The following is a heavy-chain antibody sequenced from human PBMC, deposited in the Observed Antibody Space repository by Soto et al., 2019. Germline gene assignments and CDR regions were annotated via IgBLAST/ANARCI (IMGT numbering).Heavy chain of an antibody. D-gene: IGHD3-10*02. CDR3: AGGHSTMIGGY. CDR1: GGSFSGYY. V-gene: IGHV4-34*01. Sequence: QVQLQQWGAGLLKPSETLSLTCAVYGGSFSGYYWTWIRQPPGKGLEWIGQINHSGRIKYNPSLNSRVTMSVATAKNQFSLKLSSVTAADTAVYYCAGGHSTMIGGYWGQGTLVTVSS. CDR2: INHSGRI. J-gene: IGHJ4*02.